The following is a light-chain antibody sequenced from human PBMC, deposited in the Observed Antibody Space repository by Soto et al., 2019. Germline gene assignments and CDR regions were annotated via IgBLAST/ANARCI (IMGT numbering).Light chain of an antibody. CDR2: GAS. CDR3: QQYGDATPIT. CDR1: QSVGSTY. V-gene: IGKV3-20*01. Sequence: EIGFNQSLDTLSLPPGERATPSCRASQSVGSTYLAWYQQKPGQAPRLLIYGASRRATGIPDRFSGSGSGTDFTLTISRLEPEDLAVYYCQQYGDATPITFGQGTRLEIK. J-gene: IGKJ5*01.